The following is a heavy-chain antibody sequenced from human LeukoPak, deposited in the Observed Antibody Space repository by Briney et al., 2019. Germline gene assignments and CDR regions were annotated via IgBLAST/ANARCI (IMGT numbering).Heavy chain of an antibody. Sequence: ASVKVSCKASGYTFTGYYMHWARQAPGQGLEWMGWINPNSGGTNYAQKFQGRVTMTRDTSISTAYMELSRLRSDDTAVYYCARALWFGEFLDYWGQGTLVTVSS. CDR1: GYTFTGYY. CDR3: ARALWFGEFLDY. CDR2: INPNSGGT. V-gene: IGHV1-2*02. D-gene: IGHD3-10*01. J-gene: IGHJ4*02.